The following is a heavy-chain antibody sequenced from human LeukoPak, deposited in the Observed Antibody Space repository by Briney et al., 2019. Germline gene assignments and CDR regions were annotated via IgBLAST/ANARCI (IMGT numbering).Heavy chain of an antibody. CDR3: ARRSGGTYYVNFDP. V-gene: IGHV4-34*01. D-gene: IGHD1-26*01. Sequence: ESSETLSLTCAVYGGSFSGYYWSWIRQPPGKGLEWIGEINHSGSTNYNPSLKSRVTISVDTSKNQFSLKLSSVTAADTAVYYCARRSGGTYYVNFDPWGQGTLVTVSS. J-gene: IGHJ5*02. CDR2: INHSGST. CDR1: GGSFSGYY.